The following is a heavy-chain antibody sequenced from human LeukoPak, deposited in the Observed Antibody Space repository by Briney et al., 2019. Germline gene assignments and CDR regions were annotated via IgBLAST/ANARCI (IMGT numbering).Heavy chain of an antibody. V-gene: IGHV4-4*07. CDR2: IYPRGTT. J-gene: IGHJ4*02. CDR1: CDSIGSYY. Sequence: SETLSPTPTVSCDSIGSYYWCWIRPPAREVLGGVWPIYPRGTTKYNPSLKSRVTMSVDKSKNRFSLQLNSVTAADTAIYYCARDFHSYHSSGLVSHFDYWGQGTLVTVSS. D-gene: IGHD3-22*01. CDR3: ARDFHSYHSSGLVSHFDY.